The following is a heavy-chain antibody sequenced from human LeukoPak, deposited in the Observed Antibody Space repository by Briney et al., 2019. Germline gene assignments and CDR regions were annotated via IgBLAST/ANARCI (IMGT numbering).Heavy chain of an antibody. CDR2: INPNSGGT. CDR3: ARDGGLRKFDP. Sequence: WASVTVSFKASGYTFTGYYMHWVRQAPGQGLEWMGWINPNSGGTYYAQKFQGRVTLTRDTSISTAYMELSSLRSDDTAVYYCARDGGLRKFDPWGQGALVTVSS. D-gene: IGHD4-23*01. J-gene: IGHJ5*02. CDR1: GYTFTGYY. V-gene: IGHV1-2*02.